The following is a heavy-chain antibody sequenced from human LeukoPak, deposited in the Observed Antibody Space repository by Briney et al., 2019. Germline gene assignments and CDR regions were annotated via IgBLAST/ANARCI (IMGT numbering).Heavy chain of an antibody. CDR1: GFTFSTYA. J-gene: IGHJ4*02. V-gene: IGHV3-23*01. D-gene: IGHD6-19*01. CDR3: AKESQSSGWSPSDY. Sequence: PGGSLRLSCAASGFTFSTYAMSWVRQAPGKGLEWVSGISGSGVNTYYADSVKGRFTISRDNPKNTLYLQMNSLRAEDTAVYYCAKESQSSGWSPSDYWGQGTQVTVSS. CDR2: ISGSGVNT.